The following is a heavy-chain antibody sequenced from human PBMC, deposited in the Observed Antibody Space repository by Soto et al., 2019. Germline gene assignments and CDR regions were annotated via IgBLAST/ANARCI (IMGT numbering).Heavy chain of an antibody. CDR1: GDSINSADYY. CDR2: VSYSGSA. V-gene: IGHV4-30-4*01. D-gene: IGHD4-17*01. Sequence: SETLSLTCTVSGDSINSADYYWSSIRQPPGKGLGWIGYVSYSGSAYYSPSLKSRLTISIDTSKNHFSLTLTSVTAADTAVYYCARDRVLRSFSYFDPWGRGTLVTVSS. J-gene: IGHJ5*02. CDR3: ARDRVLRSFSYFDP.